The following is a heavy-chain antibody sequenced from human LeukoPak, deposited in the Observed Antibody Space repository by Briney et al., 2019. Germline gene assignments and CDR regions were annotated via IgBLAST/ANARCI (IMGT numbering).Heavy chain of an antibody. D-gene: IGHD6-6*01. V-gene: IGHV3-33*06. CDR3: AKWKYSNSGIDDY. CDR1: GFTFSSYG. J-gene: IGHJ4*02. CDR2: IWYDGSNK. Sequence: HPGGSLRLSCAASGFTFSSYGMHWVRQAPGKGLEWVAVIWYDGSNKYYADSVKGRFTISRDNSKNMLYLQMNSLRAEDTAVYYCAKWKYSNSGIDDYWGQGTLVTVSS.